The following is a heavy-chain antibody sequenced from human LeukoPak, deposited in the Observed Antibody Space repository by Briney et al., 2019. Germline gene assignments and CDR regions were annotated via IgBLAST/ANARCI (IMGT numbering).Heavy chain of an antibody. J-gene: IGHJ4*02. Sequence: GGSLRLSCVASGFTFETHYMDWVRQAPGKGLEWVANIKQDGSEKYYVDSVKGRFTISRDNANNSLYLQMNSLRAEDMAVYYCARAIASAGRLVDYWGQGTLVTVSS. D-gene: IGHD6-13*01. V-gene: IGHV3-7*04. CDR1: GFTFETHY. CDR2: IKQDGSEK. CDR3: ARAIASAGRLVDY.